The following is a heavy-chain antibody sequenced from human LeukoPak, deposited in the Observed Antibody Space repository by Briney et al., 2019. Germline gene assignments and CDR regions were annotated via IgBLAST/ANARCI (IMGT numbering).Heavy chain of an antibody. D-gene: IGHD1-26*01. CDR3: ATWAFYHGVEV. J-gene: IGHJ6*02. V-gene: IGHV3-43*02. CDR1: GFAFQAFE. CDR2: IKSDGGKT. Sequence: GGSLRLSCTASGFAFQAFEMHWVRQVPGKGLEWVSLIKSDGGKTDYADSVRGRFTISRDNGENSLYLQMNSLRSEDSALYYCATWAFYHGVEVWGQGTMVTVSS.